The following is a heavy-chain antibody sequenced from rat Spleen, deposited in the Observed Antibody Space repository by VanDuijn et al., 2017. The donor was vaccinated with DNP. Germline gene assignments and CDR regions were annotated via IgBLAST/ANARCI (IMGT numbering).Heavy chain of an antibody. CDR1: GFSLTSHH. CDR2: IGTGGTT. Sequence: QVQLKESGPGLVQPSQTLSLACTVSGFSLTSHHVHWVRQPSGKGLEWMGIIGTGGTTEYNPILKSRLSISRDTSKSQVFLRMNSLQSEDTATYYCTRGGDYWGQGVMVTVSS. J-gene: IGHJ2*01. V-gene: IGHV2-43*01. CDR3: TRGGDY.